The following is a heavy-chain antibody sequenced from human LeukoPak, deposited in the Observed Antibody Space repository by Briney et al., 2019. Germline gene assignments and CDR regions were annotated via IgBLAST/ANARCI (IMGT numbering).Heavy chain of an antibody. D-gene: IGHD2-21*01. CDR2: INTNTGNP. CDR3: TRDGEGYAFDI. Sequence: ASVKVSCKASGYTFTSHAMNWVQQAPGQGLEWMGWINTNTGNPTYAQGFTGRFVFSLDTSVTTAYLQISSLKAEDTAVYYCTRDGEGYAFDIWGQGTMVTVSS. V-gene: IGHV7-4-1*02. J-gene: IGHJ3*02. CDR1: GYTFTSHA.